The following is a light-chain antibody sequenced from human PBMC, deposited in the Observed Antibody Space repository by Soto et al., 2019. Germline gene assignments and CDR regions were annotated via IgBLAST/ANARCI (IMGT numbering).Light chain of an antibody. CDR2: GAS. Sequence: EIVLTQSPGTLSLSPGDRATLYCRASQSVSSSNLAWYQQKRGQSPRLLIYGASSRATGIPDRFSGSGSGPDFTLTISRLEPEDFATYYCQHYNSYSEAFGQGTKVDIK. CDR1: QSVSSSN. CDR3: QHYNSYSEA. J-gene: IGKJ1*01. V-gene: IGKV3-20*01.